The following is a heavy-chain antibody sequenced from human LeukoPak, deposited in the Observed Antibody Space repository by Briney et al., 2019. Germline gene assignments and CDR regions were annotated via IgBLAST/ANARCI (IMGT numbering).Heavy chain of an antibody. CDR2: INHSGST. CDR1: GGSFSGYY. D-gene: IGHD3-3*01. J-gene: IGHJ4*02. Sequence: SETLSLTCAVYGGSFSGYYWSWIRQPPGKGLEWIGEINHSGSTNYNPSLKSRVSMSVDTSKNQFSLKLSSVTAADTAVYYCARDPEGHGYYFDYWGQGALVTVSS. V-gene: IGHV4-34*01. CDR3: ARDPEGHGYYFDY.